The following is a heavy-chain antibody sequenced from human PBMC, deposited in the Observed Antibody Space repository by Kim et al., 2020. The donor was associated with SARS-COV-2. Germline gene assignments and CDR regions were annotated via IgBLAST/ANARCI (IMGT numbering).Heavy chain of an antibody. J-gene: IGHJ5*02. CDR1: GGSFSGYY. CDR3: ARGSHGVPHPDNWLDP. D-gene: IGHD3-16*01. Sequence: SETLSLTCAVYGGSFSGYYWSWIRQPPGKGLEWIGEINHSGSTNYNPSLKSRVTVSVDTSKNQFSLKVKSVTAADTAVYYCARGSHGVPHPDNWLDPWGQGTLVTVSS. CDR2: INHSGST. V-gene: IGHV4-34*01.